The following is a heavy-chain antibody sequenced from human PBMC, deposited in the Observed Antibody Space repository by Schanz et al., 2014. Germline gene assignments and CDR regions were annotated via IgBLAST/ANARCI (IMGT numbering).Heavy chain of an antibody. J-gene: IGHJ5*02. CDR3: AKAEYDILTDSYSRLDP. D-gene: IGHD3-9*01. CDR1: GYTFTSYG. Sequence: QVQLVQSGAEVKKPGASVKVSCKASGYTFTSYGISWVRQAPGQGLEWMGWISVYNHNKEYDQKFQGRVTMTTDTSTSTAYMELRSLRSDDTAVYYCAKAEYDILTDSYSRLDPWGQGTLVNGSS. CDR2: ISVYNHNK. V-gene: IGHV1-18*01.